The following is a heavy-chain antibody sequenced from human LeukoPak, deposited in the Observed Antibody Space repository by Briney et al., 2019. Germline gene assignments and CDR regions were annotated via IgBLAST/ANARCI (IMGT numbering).Heavy chain of an antibody. CDR3: AKDLGYGDYTAGDY. CDR2: IYSGGST. J-gene: IGHJ4*02. CDR1: GFTVSSNY. D-gene: IGHD4-17*01. Sequence: GGSLRLSCAASGFTVSSNYMSWVRQAPGKGLEWVSVIYSGGSTYYADSVKGRFTISRDNSKNTLYLQMNSLRAEDTAVYYCAKDLGYGDYTAGDYWGQGTLVTVSS. V-gene: IGHV3-53*05.